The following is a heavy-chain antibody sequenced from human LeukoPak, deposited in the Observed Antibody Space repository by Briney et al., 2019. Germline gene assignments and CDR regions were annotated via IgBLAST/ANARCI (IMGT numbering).Heavy chain of an antibody. Sequence: GKGLEWIGSIYYSGSTYYNPSLKSRVTISIDTSKNQFSLKLSSVTAADTAVYYCARRGGSFFDYWGQGILVTVSS. CDR2: IYYSGST. V-gene: IGHV4-39*01. D-gene: IGHD6-19*01. CDR3: ARRGGSFFDY. J-gene: IGHJ4*02.